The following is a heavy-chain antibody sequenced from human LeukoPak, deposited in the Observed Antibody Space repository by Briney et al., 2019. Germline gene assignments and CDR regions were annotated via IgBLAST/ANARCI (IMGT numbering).Heavy chain of an antibody. CDR2: INPNSGGT. Sequence: VKVSCKASGYTFTGYYMHWVRQAPGQGLEWMGWINPNSGGTNYAQKFQGRVTMTRDTSISTAYMELSRLRSDDTAVYYCARDGRFLEWLLSYWGQGTLVTVSS. CDR3: ARDGRFLEWLLSY. V-gene: IGHV1-2*02. CDR1: GYTFTGYY. D-gene: IGHD3-3*01. J-gene: IGHJ4*02.